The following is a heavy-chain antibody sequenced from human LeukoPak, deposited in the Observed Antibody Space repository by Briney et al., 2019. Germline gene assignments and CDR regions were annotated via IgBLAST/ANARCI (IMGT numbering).Heavy chain of an antibody. V-gene: IGHV4-39*01. D-gene: IGHD1-26*01. CDR1: GGSIRSSSYY. J-gene: IGHJ4*02. CDR3: ARHSGSGWDLAKYDFDS. CDR2: IYYTGNT. Sequence: SETLSLTCTVSGGSIRSSSYYWGWIRQPPGKGLEWIGTIYYTGNTYYNASLKSRLTISVDKSKNQFSLKLSSMTAADTAVYYCARHSGSGWDLAKYDFDSWGQGTLVTVSS.